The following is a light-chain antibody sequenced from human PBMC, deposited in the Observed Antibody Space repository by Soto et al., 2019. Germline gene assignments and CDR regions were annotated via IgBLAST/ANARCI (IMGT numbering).Light chain of an antibody. V-gene: IGLV2-8*01. CDR3: SSYAGSNNFV. CDR1: SSDVGGYNY. J-gene: IGLJ1*01. CDR2: DVT. Sequence: QSALTQPPSASGSPGQSVTISYTGTSSDVGGYNYVSWYQQHPGKAPKLMIYDVTKRPSGVPDRFSGSKSGNTASLTVSGLQAEDEADYYCSSYAGSNNFVFGTGTKVTVL.